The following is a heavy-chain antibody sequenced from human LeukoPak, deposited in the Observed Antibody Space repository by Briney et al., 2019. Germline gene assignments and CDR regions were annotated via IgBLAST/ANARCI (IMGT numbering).Heavy chain of an antibody. Sequence: GSLRLSCAASGFTFSSYGMHWVRQAPGKGLEWVAVISYDGSNKYYADSVKGRFTISRDNSKNTLYLQMNSLRAEDTAVYYCAKSSEEQWLVPFDYWGQGTLVTVSS. V-gene: IGHV3-30*18. CDR2: ISYDGSNK. D-gene: IGHD6-19*01. J-gene: IGHJ4*02. CDR3: AKSSEEQWLVPFDY. CDR1: GFTFSSYG.